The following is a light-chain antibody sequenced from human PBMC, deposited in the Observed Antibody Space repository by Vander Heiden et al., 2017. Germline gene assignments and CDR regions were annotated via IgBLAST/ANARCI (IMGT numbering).Light chain of an antibody. J-gene: IGLJ3*02. CDR1: SGSVSTSYY. CDR3: VLYLGSGISV. CDR2: STN. V-gene: IGLV8-61*01. Sequence: QTVVTQEPPFSVSPGGTVTLTCGLSSGSVSTSYYPSWYQQTPGQAPRTLIYSTNTRSSGVPDRFSGSILGNKAALTITGAQADGESDYYCVLYLGSGISVFGGGTKLTVL.